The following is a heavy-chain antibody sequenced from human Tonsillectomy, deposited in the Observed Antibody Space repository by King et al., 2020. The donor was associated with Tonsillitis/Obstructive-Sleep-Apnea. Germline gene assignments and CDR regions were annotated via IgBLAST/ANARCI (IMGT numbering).Heavy chain of an antibody. CDR1: GFTFSIYA. CDR2: ISYDGSNK. Sequence: VQLVESGGGVVQPGRFLRLSCAASGFTFSIYAIHWVRQAPGKGLEWVAVISYDGSNKYYADSVKGRFTISRDNSKNTLDLQMNSLRAEDTAVYYCAREGIYDSSGYADAFDIWGQGTMVTVSS. CDR3: AREGIYDSSGYADAFDI. D-gene: IGHD3-22*01. V-gene: IGHV3-30*04. J-gene: IGHJ3*02.